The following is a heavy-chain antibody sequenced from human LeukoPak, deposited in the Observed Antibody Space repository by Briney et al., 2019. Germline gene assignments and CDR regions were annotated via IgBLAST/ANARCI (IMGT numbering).Heavy chain of an antibody. D-gene: IGHD4-11*01. CDR2: IRSKANSYAT. V-gene: IGHV3-73*01. CDR3: ASSYSNYAGAFDI. CDR1: GFTFSGSA. J-gene: IGHJ3*02. Sequence: GGSLRLSCAASGFTFSGSAMHWVRQASGKGLEWVGRIRSKANSYATAYAASVKGRFTISRDDSKNTAYLQMNSLRAEDTAVYYCASSYSNYAGAFDIWGQGTMVTVSS.